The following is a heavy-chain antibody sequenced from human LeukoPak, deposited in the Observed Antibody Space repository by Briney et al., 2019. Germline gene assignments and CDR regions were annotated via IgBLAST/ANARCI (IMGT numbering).Heavy chain of an antibody. CDR1: GGSISSYY. Sequence: PSETLSLTCTVSGGSISSYYWSWIRQPPGKGLEWIGYIYYSGSTNYNPSLKSRVTISVDTSKNQFSLKLSSVTAADTAVYYCARGRGWKRYSSGWYGCYFDYWGQGTLVTVSS. CDR2: IYYSGST. CDR3: ARGRGWKRYSSGWYGCYFDY. J-gene: IGHJ4*02. D-gene: IGHD6-19*01. V-gene: IGHV4-59*12.